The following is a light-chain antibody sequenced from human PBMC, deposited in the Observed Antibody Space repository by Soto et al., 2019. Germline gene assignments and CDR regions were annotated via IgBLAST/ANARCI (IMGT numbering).Light chain of an antibody. CDR3: QQFNTNSFV. CDR1: QSIGDW. V-gene: IGKV1-5*03. Sequence: DIQLTQSPSTLSASVGDRVNINFRASQSIGDWVDWYQQKPGKAPNRLIYMASTLESGVPSRFSCSGSGTEFTLTISTLHPDDFATYYCQQFNTNSFVFGGGTKVDIK. J-gene: IGKJ4*01. CDR2: MAS.